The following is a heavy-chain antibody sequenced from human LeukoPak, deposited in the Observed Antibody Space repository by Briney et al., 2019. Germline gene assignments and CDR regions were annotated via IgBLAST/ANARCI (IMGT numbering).Heavy chain of an antibody. V-gene: IGHV4-38-2*02. Sequence: PSETLSLTCTVSGNSIISAYYWGWIRQPPGTGLEWIGNIYHTGTAYYNPSLKSRVTISVDTSTNQFSLKLSSVTAADTAVYYCARRNYAFHYSDHWGQGTLVIVSS. CDR1: GNSIISAYY. CDR2: IYHTGTA. J-gene: IGHJ4*02. CDR3: ARRNYAFHYSDH. D-gene: IGHD2-2*01.